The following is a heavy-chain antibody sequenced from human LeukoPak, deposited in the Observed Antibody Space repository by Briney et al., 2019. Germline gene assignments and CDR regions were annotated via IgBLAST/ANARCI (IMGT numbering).Heavy chain of an antibody. Sequence: SETLSLTCTVSGGSISSSSYYWGWIRQPPGKGLEWIGYIYYSGSTNYNPSLKSRVTISVDTSKNQFSLKLSSVTAADTAVYYCARGDILTGLIIDYWGQGTLVTVSS. CDR3: ARGDILTGLIIDY. D-gene: IGHD3-9*01. V-gene: IGHV4-61*05. J-gene: IGHJ4*02. CDR1: GGSISSSSYY. CDR2: IYYSGST.